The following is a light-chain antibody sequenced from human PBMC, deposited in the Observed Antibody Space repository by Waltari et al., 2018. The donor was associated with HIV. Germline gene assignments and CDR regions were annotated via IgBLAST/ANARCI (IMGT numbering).Light chain of an antibody. CDR2: EAS. V-gene: IGLV2-18*02. Sequence: QSALTQPPSVSGSPGQSVTISCTGTSSDVGGYNRVTWYQQPPGTVPKVIIYEASNRPSGVPDRFSGSKSGNTASLTISGLQAEDEADYYCNSFTSSTTYVFGTGTKVTVL. J-gene: IGLJ1*01. CDR1: SSDVGGYNR. CDR3: NSFTSSTTYV.